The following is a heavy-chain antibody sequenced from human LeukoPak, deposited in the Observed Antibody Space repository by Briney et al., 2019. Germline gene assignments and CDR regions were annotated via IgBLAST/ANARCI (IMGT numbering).Heavy chain of an antibody. CDR1: GFTFSDYY. V-gene: IGHV3-11*01. CDR2: ISTSGSTI. CDR3: ASSDGYNAK. J-gene: IGHJ4*02. Sequence: GGSLRLSCAASGFTFSDYYMSWVRQAPGKGLEWLSYISTSGSTIYYADSVKGRFTISRDNAKNSLFLQMNSLRAEDTAVYYCASSDGYNAKWGQGTLVTVSS. D-gene: IGHD5-24*01.